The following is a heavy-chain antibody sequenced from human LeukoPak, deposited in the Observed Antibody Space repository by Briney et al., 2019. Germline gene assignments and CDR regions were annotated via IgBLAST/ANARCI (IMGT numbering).Heavy chain of an antibody. V-gene: IGHV4-30-4*01. J-gene: IGHJ5*02. CDR1: GGFINSGDYY. CDR2: SYYRGSG. CDR3: ARGDYSNYVRGTWFDP. Sequence: PSETLSLTCTVSGGFINSGDYYWSWVRQLPGKGLEWIGYSYYRGSGDYHPSLRSRVTISVDTSKNQFSLTLTSVTAADTAVYYCARGDYSNYVRGTWFDPWGQGTLVTVSS. D-gene: IGHD4-11*01.